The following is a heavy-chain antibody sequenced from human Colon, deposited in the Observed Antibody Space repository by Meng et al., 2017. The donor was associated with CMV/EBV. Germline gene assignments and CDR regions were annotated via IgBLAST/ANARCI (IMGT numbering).Heavy chain of an antibody. D-gene: IGHD1-1*01. Sequence: SETLSLTCTVSGDSIRSHYWSWIRQPPGKGLEWMGYIYYSGGATYSPSLRSRITISVDTSKNQFSLNLRSVTAADTAMYFCARGLGHASNNSHDYWGQGTLVTVSS. J-gene: IGHJ4*02. CDR2: IYYSGGA. CDR3: ARGLGHASNNSHDY. V-gene: IGHV4-59*11. CDR1: GDSIRSHY.